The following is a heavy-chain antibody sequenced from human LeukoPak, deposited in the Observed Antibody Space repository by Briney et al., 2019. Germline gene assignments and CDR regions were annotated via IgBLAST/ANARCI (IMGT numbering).Heavy chain of an antibody. CDR3: ARVDHIVGATPGFDY. J-gene: IGHJ4*02. D-gene: IGHD1-26*01. CDR1: GGTFSSYA. Sequence: ASVKVSCKASGGTFSSYAVSWVRQAPGQGLEWMGGIIPIFGTANYAQKFQGRVTITADESTSTAYMELSSLRSEDTAVYYCARVDHIVGATPGFDYWGQGTLVTVSS. V-gene: IGHV1-69*13. CDR2: IIPIFGTA.